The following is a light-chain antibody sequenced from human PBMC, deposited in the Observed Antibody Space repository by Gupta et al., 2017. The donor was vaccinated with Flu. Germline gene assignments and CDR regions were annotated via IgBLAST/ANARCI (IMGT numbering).Light chain of an antibody. J-gene: IGLJ2*01. Sequence: QSALTQPASVSGSPGQSITISCTGTSSDIGAYNFVSWYQQPPGKAPKLMIYEVNCRPSGVSSRFSGSKAGNTASLTISGLRADDEADYYCSAYTSRSTVVFGGGIKLTVL. CDR2: EVN. CDR3: SAYTSRSTVV. V-gene: IGLV2-14*01. CDR1: SSDIGAYNF.